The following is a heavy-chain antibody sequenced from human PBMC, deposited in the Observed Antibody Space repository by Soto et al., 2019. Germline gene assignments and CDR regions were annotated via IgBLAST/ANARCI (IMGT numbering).Heavy chain of an antibody. V-gene: IGHV4-31*03. CDR3: ARDRGRYSSSWSSEGWFDP. CDR1: GGSISSGGYY. Sequence: PSETLSLTCTVSGGSISSGGYYWSWIRQHPGKGLEWIGYIYYSGSTYYNPSLKSRVTISVDTSKNQFSLKLSSVTAADTAVYYCARDRGRYSSSWSSEGWFDPWGQGTLVTVSS. CDR2: IYYSGST. J-gene: IGHJ5*02. D-gene: IGHD6-13*01.